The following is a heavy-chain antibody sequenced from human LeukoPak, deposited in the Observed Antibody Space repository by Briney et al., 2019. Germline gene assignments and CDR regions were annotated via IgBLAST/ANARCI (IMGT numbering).Heavy chain of an antibody. J-gene: IGHJ4*02. Sequence: GGSLRLSCAASGFTFSSYAMSWVRQAPGKGLEWVSAISGSGGSTYYADSVKGRFTISRDNSKNTLYLQMNSLRAEDTAVYYCARRITIFGVVIIRRGDYYFDYWGQGTLVTVSS. V-gene: IGHV3-23*01. CDR3: ARRITIFGVVIIRRGDYYFDY. CDR2: ISGSGGST. D-gene: IGHD3-3*01. CDR1: GFTFSSYA.